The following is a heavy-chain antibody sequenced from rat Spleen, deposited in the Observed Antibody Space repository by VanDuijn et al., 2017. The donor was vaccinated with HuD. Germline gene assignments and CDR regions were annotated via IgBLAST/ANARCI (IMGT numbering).Heavy chain of an antibody. CDR1: GFNFNDYW. Sequence: EVKLVESGGGLVQPGRSLKLSCAASGFNFNDYWMTWIRQAPGKGLEWIASISPSGGTTYYRDSVKGRFTISRDNRKSTLYLQMDSLRSEDTATYYCARRHYGYTDYFDYWGQGVMVTVSS. V-gene: IGHV5-31*01. D-gene: IGHD1-9*01. J-gene: IGHJ2*01. CDR2: ISPSGGTT. CDR3: ARRHYGYTDYFDY.